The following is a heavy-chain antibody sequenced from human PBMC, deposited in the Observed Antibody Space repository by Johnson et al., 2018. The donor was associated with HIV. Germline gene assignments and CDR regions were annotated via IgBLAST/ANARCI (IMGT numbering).Heavy chain of an antibody. CDR2: IRYDGSNT. J-gene: IGHJ3*02. CDR1: GFTFSAYG. V-gene: IGHV3-30*02. CDR3: ARAAGLTRRNAFDI. Sequence: HVQLVESGGGVVQPGGSLRLSCAASGFTFSAYGMHWVRQAPGKGLEWVAFIRYDGSNTYYADSVKGRFTISRDNSKNTLYLQMNRLRAEDTALYYCARAAGLTRRNAFDIWGQGTMVTISS. D-gene: IGHD4-23*01.